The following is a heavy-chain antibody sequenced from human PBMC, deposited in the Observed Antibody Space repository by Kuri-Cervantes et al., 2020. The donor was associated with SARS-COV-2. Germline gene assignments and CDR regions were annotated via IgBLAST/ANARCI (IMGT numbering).Heavy chain of an antibody. V-gene: IGHV1-8*02. CDR2: MNPNSGNT. D-gene: IGHD5-18*01. J-gene: IGHJ4*02. Sequence: ASVKVSCKASGGTFSSYAISWVRQATGQGLEWMGWMNPNSGNTGYAQKFQGRVTMTRNTSVSTAYMELSSLRSEDTAVYYCARGVRGYSYGLDYWGQGTLVTVSS. CDR1: GGTFSSYA. CDR3: ARGVRGYSYGLDY.